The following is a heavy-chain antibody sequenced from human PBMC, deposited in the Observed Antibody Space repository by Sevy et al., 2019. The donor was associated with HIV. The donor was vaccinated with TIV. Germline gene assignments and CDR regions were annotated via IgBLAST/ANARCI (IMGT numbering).Heavy chain of an antibody. CDR3: ARAGHGYGLFDY. D-gene: IGHD5-18*01. CDR1: GGSISSYC. CDR2: MFHTGIT. Sequence: SETLSLTCTVSGGSISSYCCNWIRQSPGKGLEWIGYMFHTGITNYNPSLKSRVTISLDTSRNQFSLRLSSVTAADTAVYYCARAGHGYGLFDYWGQGTLVTVSS. V-gene: IGHV4-59*13. J-gene: IGHJ4*02.